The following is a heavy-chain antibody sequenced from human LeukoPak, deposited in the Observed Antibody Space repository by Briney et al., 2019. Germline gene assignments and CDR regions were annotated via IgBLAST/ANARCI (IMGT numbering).Heavy chain of an antibody. J-gene: IGHJ6*03. Sequence: GGSLRLSCAASGFTFSSYWMHWVRQAPGKGLVWVSRINSDGSSTSYADSVKGRFTISRDNAKNTLYLQMNSLRAEDTAVYYYARGGGDYSNFHDGYYYYYYMDVWGKGTTVTVSS. D-gene: IGHD4-11*01. CDR2: INSDGSST. CDR3: ARGGGDYSNFHDGYYYYYYMDV. V-gene: IGHV3-74*01. CDR1: GFTFSSYW.